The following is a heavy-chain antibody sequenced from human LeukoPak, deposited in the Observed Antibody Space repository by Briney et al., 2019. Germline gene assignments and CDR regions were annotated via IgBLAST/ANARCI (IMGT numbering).Heavy chain of an antibody. V-gene: IGHV4-59*08. J-gene: IGHJ2*01. CDR2: VYNSGDT. Sequence: SETLSLTCTVSGGSTSSDYWSWIRQSPGKGLEWVGYVYNSGDTGKNPSLKSRVTTLLDTSKNQCSLKLTSVSAADTAVYYCARLKLGAYFDLWGRGTLVTVSS. CDR1: GGSTSSDY. CDR3: ARLKLGAYFDL. D-gene: IGHD3-16*01.